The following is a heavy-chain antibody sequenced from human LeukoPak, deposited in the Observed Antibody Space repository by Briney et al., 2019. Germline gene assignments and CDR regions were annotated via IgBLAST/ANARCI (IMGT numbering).Heavy chain of an antibody. V-gene: IGHV1-18*04. CDR1: GYTFTSYG. CDR2: ISAYNGNT. Sequence: GASVKVSCKASGYTFTSYGISWVRQAPGQGLEWMGWISAYNGNTNYAQKLQGGVTMTTDTSTSTAYMELRSLRSDDTAVYYCASQGGYCSSTSCYPVSDAFDIWGQGTMVTVSS. D-gene: IGHD2-2*01. J-gene: IGHJ3*02. CDR3: ASQGGYCSSTSCYPVSDAFDI.